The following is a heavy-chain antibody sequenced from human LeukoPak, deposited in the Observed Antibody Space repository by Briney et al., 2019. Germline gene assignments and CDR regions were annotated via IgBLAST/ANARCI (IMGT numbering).Heavy chain of an antibody. V-gene: IGHV1-8*01. CDR1: GYTFTSYD. D-gene: IGHD3-3*01. J-gene: IGHJ4*02. CDR2: MNPNSGNT. Sequence: ASVKVSCKASGYTFTSYDINWVRQAPGQGLEWMGWMNPNSGNTGYAQKFQGRVTMTRNTSISTAYMELSSLRSEDTAVYYCARGMYYDFWSGYYAGTYYFDYWGQGTLVTVSS. CDR3: ARGMYYDFWSGYYAGTYYFDY.